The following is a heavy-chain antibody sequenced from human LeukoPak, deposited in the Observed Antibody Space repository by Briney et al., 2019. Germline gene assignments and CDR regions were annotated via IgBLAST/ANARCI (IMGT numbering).Heavy chain of an antibody. CDR3: AKDPRDYNFRRGYYFDY. Sequence: GGSLRLSCAASGFTFSSYAMSWVRQAPGKGLEWVSAISGSDGSTYYADSVKGRFTISRDNSKNTLDLQMNSLRAEDTAIYYCAKDPRDYNFRRGYYFDYGGQGPLVTVSS. CDR2: ISGSDGST. CDR1: GFTFSSYA. J-gene: IGHJ4*02. V-gene: IGHV3-23*01. D-gene: IGHD5-24*01.